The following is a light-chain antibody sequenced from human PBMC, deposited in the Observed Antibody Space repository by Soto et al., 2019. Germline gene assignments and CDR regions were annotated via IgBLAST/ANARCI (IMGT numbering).Light chain of an antibody. Sequence: EIVLTQSPGTLSLSPGERATLFCRASQSVSSIFLAWYQQKPGQTPRLLVYGASMRASGVPVRFIGSGSGTDFTLTITRLEPEDFAVYYCQQYGGSPITFGLGTRLEIK. V-gene: IGKV3-20*01. CDR2: GAS. CDR1: QSVSSIF. CDR3: QQYGGSPIT. J-gene: IGKJ5*01.